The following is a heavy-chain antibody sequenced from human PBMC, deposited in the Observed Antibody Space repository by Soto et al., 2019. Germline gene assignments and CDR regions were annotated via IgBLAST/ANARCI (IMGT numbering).Heavy chain of an antibody. CDR1: GFTFSRYG. V-gene: IGHV3-33*01. CDR2: IWNDGSKQ. J-gene: IGHJ3*02. CDR3: ARVGGQDAFDI. Sequence: PGGSLRLSCVASGFTFSRYGMHWVRQAPGKGLEWVAVIWNDGSKQVYDDSVKGRFTISRDNSKNTLYLQMNSLRDEDTAVYYCARVGGQDAFDIWGQGTMVTVSS. D-gene: IGHD1-26*01.